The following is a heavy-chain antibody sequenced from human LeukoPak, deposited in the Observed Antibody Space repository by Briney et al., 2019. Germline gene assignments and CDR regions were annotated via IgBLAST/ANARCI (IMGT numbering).Heavy chain of an antibody. V-gene: IGHV3-72*01. Sequence: HPGGSLRLSCAASGFTFSDYYMDWVRQAPGKGLEWVGRSRNKANSYTAEYAASVKGRFTISRDDSKNSVYLQMNSLKIEDTAVYYCTTGGPAVPAAIDGVDVWGQGTTVTVSS. CDR2: SRNKANSYTA. J-gene: IGHJ6*02. CDR1: GFTFSDYY. CDR3: TTGGPAVPAAIDGVDV. D-gene: IGHD2-2*01.